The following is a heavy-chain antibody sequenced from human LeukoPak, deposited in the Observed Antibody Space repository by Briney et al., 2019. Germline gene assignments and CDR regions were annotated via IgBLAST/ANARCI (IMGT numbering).Heavy chain of an antibody. CDR2: FSGSGGST. V-gene: IGHV3-23*01. Sequence: GSLRLSCAASGFTFSSYAMSWVRQAPGKGLEWVSAFSGSGGSTYYADSVKGRFTISRDNSKNTLYLQMNSLRAEDTAVYYCAKDLDFLTATFDYWGQGTLVTVSS. CDR3: AKDLDFLTATFDY. J-gene: IGHJ4*02. D-gene: IGHD3-9*01. CDR1: GFTFSSYA.